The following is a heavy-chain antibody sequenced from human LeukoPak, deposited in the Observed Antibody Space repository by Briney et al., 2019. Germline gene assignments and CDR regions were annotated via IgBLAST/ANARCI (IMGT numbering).Heavy chain of an antibody. CDR1: GYTFTSYA. Sequence: ASVKVSCKASGYTFTSYAMNWVRQAPGQGLEWMGIINPSGGSTSYAQKFQGRVTITADKSTSTAYMELSSLRSEDTAVYYCARESGVSSSGWYGGYWGQGTLVTVSS. CDR2: INPSGGST. CDR3: ARESGVSSSGWYGGY. V-gene: IGHV1-46*01. D-gene: IGHD6-19*01. J-gene: IGHJ4*02.